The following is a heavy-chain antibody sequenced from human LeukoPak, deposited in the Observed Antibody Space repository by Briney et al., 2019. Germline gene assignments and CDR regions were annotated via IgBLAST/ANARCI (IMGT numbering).Heavy chain of an antibody. Sequence: GGSLRLSCAASGFTFSSYGMHWVRQAPGKGLEWVSGISWNSGSIGYADSVKGRFTISRDNAKNSLYLQMNSLRAEDAALYYCAKAIWDGYCSSTSCPYYFDYWGQGTLVTVSS. CDR3: AKAIWDGYCSSTSCPYYFDY. CDR1: GFTFSSYG. V-gene: IGHV3-9*01. CDR2: ISWNSGSI. J-gene: IGHJ4*02. D-gene: IGHD2-2*03.